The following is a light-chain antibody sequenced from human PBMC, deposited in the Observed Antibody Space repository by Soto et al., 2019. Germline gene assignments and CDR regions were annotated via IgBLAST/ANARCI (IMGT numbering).Light chain of an antibody. CDR1: SSDVGGYNY. J-gene: IGLJ2*01. CDR2: EVS. V-gene: IGLV2-14*01. CDR3: SSYTSSSNRV. Sequence: QSALTQPASVSGSPGQSITISCTGTSSDVGGYNYVSWYQQHPGKAPKLMIYEVSNRPSGVSNRFSGSKSGNTASLTLSGLQAEDEADYYCSSYTSSSNRVFGGGTKLTVL.